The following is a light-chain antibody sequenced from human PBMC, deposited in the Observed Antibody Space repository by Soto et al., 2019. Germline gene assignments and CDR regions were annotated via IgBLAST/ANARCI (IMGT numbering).Light chain of an antibody. CDR3: QQYNNWPRT. Sequence: EIVMTQSPATLSVSPGERATLSCRASQSVSSNLAWYQQKPGQAPRLLIYGASIRATGIPARFSGSGSGTEFTLTISSLQSEDFAVYYCQQYNNWPRTVGQGTKVDIK. CDR2: GAS. CDR1: QSVSSN. J-gene: IGKJ1*01. V-gene: IGKV3D-15*01.